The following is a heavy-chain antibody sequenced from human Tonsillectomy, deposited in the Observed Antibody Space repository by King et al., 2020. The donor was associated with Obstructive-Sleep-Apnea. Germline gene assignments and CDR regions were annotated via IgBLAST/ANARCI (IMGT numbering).Heavy chain of an antibody. CDR3: AIDLYYDSSGYTHYYGMDV. J-gene: IGHJ6*02. Sequence: QLVQSGAEVKKPGASVKVSCKASGYTFSSYGISWVRKAPGQGLQWMGWISAYNGNTNYALKLQGRVTMSTDTFTNTAYMELRSLRSEDTAVYYCAIDLYYDSSGYTHYYGMDVWGQGTTVTVSS. D-gene: IGHD3-22*01. V-gene: IGHV1-18*04. CDR2: ISAYNGNT. CDR1: GYTFSSYG.